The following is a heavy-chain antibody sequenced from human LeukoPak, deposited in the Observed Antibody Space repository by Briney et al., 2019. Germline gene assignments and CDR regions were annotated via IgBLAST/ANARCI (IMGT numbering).Heavy chain of an antibody. CDR2: ISAYNGNT. CDR1: GYTFTSYG. Sequence: ASVKVSCKASGYTFTSYGISWVRQAPGQGLEWVGWISAYNGNTNYAQKFQGRVTITADESTSTAYMELSSLRSEDTAVYYCARDDYSNYFYYYGMDVWGQGTTVTVSS. V-gene: IGHV1-18*01. CDR3: ARDDYSNYFYYYGMDV. D-gene: IGHD4-11*01. J-gene: IGHJ6*02.